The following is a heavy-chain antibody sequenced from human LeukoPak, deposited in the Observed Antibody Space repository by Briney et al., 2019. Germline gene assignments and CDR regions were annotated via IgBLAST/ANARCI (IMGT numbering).Heavy chain of an antibody. D-gene: IGHD6-19*01. J-gene: IGHJ4*02. Sequence: SETMSLTCTVSGGSISSYYWSWIRQPAGKGLEWIGRIYTSGSTNYNPSLKSRVTMSVDTSKNQFSLKLSSVTAADTAVYYCARGGSVAGPFDFDYWGQGTLVTVSS. CDR1: GGSISSYY. V-gene: IGHV4-4*07. CDR3: ARGGSVAGPFDFDY. CDR2: IYTSGST.